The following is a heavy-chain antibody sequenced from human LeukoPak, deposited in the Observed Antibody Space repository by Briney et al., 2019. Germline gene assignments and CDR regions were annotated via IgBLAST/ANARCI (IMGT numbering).Heavy chain of an antibody. CDR3: ARDARQQLVERFDY. CDR1: GFTFSDYY. Sequence: GGSLRLSCAASGFTFSDYYMSWIRQAPGKGLEWVSYISSSGSTIYYADSVKGRFAISRDNAKNSLYLQMNSLRAEDTAVYYCARDARQQLVERFDYWGQGTLVTVSS. V-gene: IGHV3-11*01. CDR2: ISSSGSTI. D-gene: IGHD6-13*01. J-gene: IGHJ4*02.